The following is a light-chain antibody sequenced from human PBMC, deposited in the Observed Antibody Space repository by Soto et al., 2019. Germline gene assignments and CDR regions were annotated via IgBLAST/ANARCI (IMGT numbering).Light chain of an antibody. V-gene: IGKV2-30*01. CDR3: VQGTHWPWT. CDR1: QGLVYSDGKTF. Sequence: DVVMTQSTISLSVTLGQPASISCRSSQGLVYSDGKTFLNWCHQRPWQSQMCLMYLVSNRDSGVPDRFSGSGSGTYYSLTIIWVEAQDVCIYYCVQGTHWPWTFGQGTKVEIK. J-gene: IGKJ1*01. CDR2: LVS.